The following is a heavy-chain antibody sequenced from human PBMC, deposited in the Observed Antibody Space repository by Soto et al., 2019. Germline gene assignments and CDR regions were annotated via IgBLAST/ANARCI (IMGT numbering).Heavy chain of an antibody. CDR1: GFTFSSYA. D-gene: IGHD5-12*01. J-gene: IGHJ4*02. CDR3: SAGDVQSGYLIY. V-gene: IGHV3-30*04. Sequence: QAQMMESGGGVVQPGRSLRLSCAASGFTFSSYAMHWVRQAPGKGLEWLAVISYDGRNIYDADSVKGRFIISRDNSQDTLYLQLNSLRAEDTAVYYCSAGDVQSGYLIYWGQGTLVTVSS. CDR2: ISYDGRNI.